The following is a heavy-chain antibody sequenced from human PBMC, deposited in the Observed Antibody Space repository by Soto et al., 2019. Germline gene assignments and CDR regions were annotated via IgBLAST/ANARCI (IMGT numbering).Heavy chain of an antibody. V-gene: IGHV3-23*01. CDR3: ASMKGVRRFDY. CDR2: ISGSGGST. CDR1: GITFSSYA. Sequence: EVQLLESGGDLVQPGGSLRLSCAASGITFSSYAMSWVRQAPGKGLEWVSSISGSGGSTYYADSVKGRFTTSRDNSKNTLDLQMSSLRAEDTASYYCASMKGVRRFDYWGQGTLVTVSS. D-gene: IGHD3-10*01. J-gene: IGHJ4*02.